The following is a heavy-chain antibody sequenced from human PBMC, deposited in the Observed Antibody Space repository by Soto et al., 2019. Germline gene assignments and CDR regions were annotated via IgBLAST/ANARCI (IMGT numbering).Heavy chain of an antibody. Sequence: QVQLVESGGGVVQPGRSLRLSCAASGFTFSSYGMHWVRQAPGKGLEWVAVISYDGSNKYYADSVKGRFTISRDNSKNTLYLQMNSLRAEDTAVYYCVLTVAHTWNDAFDIWGQGRMVTVSS. D-gene: IGHD6-19*01. CDR1: GFTFSSYG. J-gene: IGHJ3*02. V-gene: IGHV3-30*03. CDR3: VLTVAHTWNDAFDI. CDR2: ISYDGSNK.